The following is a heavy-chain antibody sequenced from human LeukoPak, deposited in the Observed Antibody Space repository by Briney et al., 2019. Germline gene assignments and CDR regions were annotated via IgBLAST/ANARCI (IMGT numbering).Heavy chain of an antibody. Sequence: SETLSLTCAVYGGSFSGYYWSWIRQPPGKGLEWIGEINHSGSTNYNPSLKSRVIISVDTSKNQFSLKLSSATAAGTAVYYCASAVGGWYKSFDYWGQGTLVTVSS. CDR2: INHSGST. CDR1: GGSFSGYY. D-gene: IGHD6-19*01. CDR3: ASAVGGWYKSFDY. J-gene: IGHJ4*02. V-gene: IGHV4-34*01.